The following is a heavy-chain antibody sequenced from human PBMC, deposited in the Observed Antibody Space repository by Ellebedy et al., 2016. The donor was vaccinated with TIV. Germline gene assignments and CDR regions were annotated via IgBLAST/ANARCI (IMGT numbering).Heavy chain of an antibody. V-gene: IGHV3-7*01. CDR2: INGDGRAI. CDR1: GFTFAIYS. Sequence: GESLKISXAASGFTFAIYSMNWVRQAPGKGLEWVANINGDGRAIQYADSVEGRFTISRDNAKKSLFLQMNSLRVEDTAMYYCSRNLGHYMLSDWGQGSLVTVSS. D-gene: IGHD2-8*01. CDR3: SRNLGHYMLSD. J-gene: IGHJ4*02.